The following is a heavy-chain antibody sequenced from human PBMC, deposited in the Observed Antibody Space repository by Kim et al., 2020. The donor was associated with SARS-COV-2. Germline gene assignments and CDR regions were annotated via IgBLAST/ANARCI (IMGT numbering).Heavy chain of an antibody. Sequence: GESLKISCKGSGYSFTSYWIGWVRQMPGKGLEWMGIIYPGDSDTRYSPSFQGQVTISADKSISTAYLQWSSLKASDTAMYYCARNRDYYDSSGYRYYYYGMDVWGQGTTVTVSS. CDR2: IYPGDSDT. CDR3: ARNRDYYDSSGYRYYYYGMDV. D-gene: IGHD3-22*01. CDR1: GYSFTSYW. J-gene: IGHJ6*02. V-gene: IGHV5-51*01.